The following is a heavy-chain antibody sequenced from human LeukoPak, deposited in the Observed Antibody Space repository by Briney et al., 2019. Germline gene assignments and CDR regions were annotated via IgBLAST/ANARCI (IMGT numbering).Heavy chain of an antibody. D-gene: IGHD1-26*01. CDR2: IYHSGST. CDR1: GGSISGSNW. Sequence: SETLSLTCAVSGGSISGSNWWSWVRQPPGKGLEWIGEIYHSGSTNYNPSLKSRVTISVDKSKNQFSLKLSSVTAADTAVYYCAGGNSGSYYFCLDYWGQGTLVTVSS. CDR3: AGGNSGSYYFCLDY. V-gene: IGHV4-4*02. J-gene: IGHJ4*02.